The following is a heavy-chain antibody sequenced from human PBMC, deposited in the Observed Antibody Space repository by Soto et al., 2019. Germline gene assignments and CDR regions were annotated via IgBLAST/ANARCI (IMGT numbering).Heavy chain of an antibody. J-gene: IGHJ4*02. CDR3: ATVTAQLEYYDIYGY. CDR1: GYTLTELS. D-gene: IGHD3-9*01. V-gene: IGHV1-24*01. CDR2: FDPEDGET. Sequence: ASVKVSCKVSGYTLTELSMHWVRQAPGKGLEWMGGFDPEDGETIYAQKFQGRVTMTEDTSTDTAYMELSSLRSEDTAVYYCATVTAQLEYYDIYGYWGQGTLVTVSS.